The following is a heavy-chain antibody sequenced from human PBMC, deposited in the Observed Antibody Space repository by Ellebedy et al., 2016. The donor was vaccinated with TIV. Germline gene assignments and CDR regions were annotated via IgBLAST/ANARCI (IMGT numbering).Heavy chain of an antibody. Sequence: PGGSLRLSCAASGFTFVSHAMTWVRQATGTGLELFSAINGRGGTTYYADSVKGRFTISRDNSENTLYLQMNNLRAEDTAIYYCAKGRGGGSDTSAPRYYVDYWGLGTLVTVSS. D-gene: IGHD3-22*01. V-gene: IGHV3-23*01. CDR3: AKGRGGGSDTSAPRYYVDY. CDR1: GFTFVSHA. CDR2: INGRGGTT. J-gene: IGHJ4*02.